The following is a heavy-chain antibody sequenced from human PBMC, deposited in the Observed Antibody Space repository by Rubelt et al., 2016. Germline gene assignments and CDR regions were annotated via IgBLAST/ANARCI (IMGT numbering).Heavy chain of an antibody. CDR2: IYYSGST. D-gene: IGHD2-15*01. J-gene: IGHJ5*02. V-gene: IGHV4-31*01. Sequence: QVQLQESGPGLVKPSQTLSLTCTVSGGSISSGGYYWSWIRQHPGKGLEWIGSIYYSGSTNYNPSLKILVTISVEPAKNHCSLKLSSVTAADTAVYYCARGWYPAEWFDPWGQGTLVTVSS. CDR1: GGSISSGGYY. CDR3: ARGWYPAEWFDP.